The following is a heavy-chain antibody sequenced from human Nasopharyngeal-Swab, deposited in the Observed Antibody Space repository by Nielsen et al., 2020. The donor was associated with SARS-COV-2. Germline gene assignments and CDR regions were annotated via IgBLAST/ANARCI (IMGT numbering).Heavy chain of an antibody. CDR2: INHSGST. V-gene: IGHV4-34*01. CDR3: ARGSYYYDSSGYLKAWGYFDY. CDR1: GGSFSGYY. D-gene: IGHD3-22*01. J-gene: IGHJ4*02. Sequence: SETLSLTCAVYGGSFSGYYWSWIRQPPGKGLEWIGEINHSGSTNYNQSLKSRVTISVDTSKNQFSLKLSSVTAADTAVYYCARGSYYYDSSGYLKAWGYFDYWGQGTLVTVSS.